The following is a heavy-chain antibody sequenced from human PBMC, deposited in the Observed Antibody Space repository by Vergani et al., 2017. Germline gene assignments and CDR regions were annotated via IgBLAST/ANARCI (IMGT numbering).Heavy chain of an antibody. J-gene: IGHJ5*02. Sequence: EVQLVQSGAEVKKPGESLKISCKGSGYSFTSYWIGWVRQMPGKGLEWMGIIYPGDSDTRYSPSFQGQVTISADKSISTAYLQWSSLKASDTAMYYCARHFEVAAASTRYNWFDPWSEGTLVTVSS. CDR1: GYSFTSYW. CDR3: ARHFEVAAASTRYNWFDP. CDR2: IYPGDSDT. V-gene: IGHV5-51*01. D-gene: IGHD6-13*01.